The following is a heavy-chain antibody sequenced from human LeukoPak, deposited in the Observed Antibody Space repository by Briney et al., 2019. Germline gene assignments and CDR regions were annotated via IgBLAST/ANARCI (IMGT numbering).Heavy chain of an antibody. CDR2: IYPGDSDT. J-gene: IGHJ6*02. D-gene: IGHD6-6*01. V-gene: IGHV5-51*01. CDR1: GYSFTSYW. Sequence: GESLKISCKGSGYSFTSYWIGWVRQMPGKGLEWSGIIYPGDSDTRYSPSFQGQVTISADKSISTAYLQWSSLKASDTAMYYCARLGAARRYYYYGMDVWGQGTTVTVSS. CDR3: ARLGAARRYYYYGMDV.